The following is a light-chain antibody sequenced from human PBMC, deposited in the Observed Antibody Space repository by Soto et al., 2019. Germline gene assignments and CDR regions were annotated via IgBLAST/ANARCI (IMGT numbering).Light chain of an antibody. CDR3: QQYDSLPIT. Sequence: DIQMTQSPSSLSASVGDRVTITCRASQDISNYLNWYQQRPGKAPTLLIYDASNLERGVQSRFSGTRSEPHFTFATTSLLPEDVATYYCQQYDSLPITFGQGTRLEI. CDR2: DAS. CDR1: QDISNY. J-gene: IGKJ5*01. V-gene: IGKV1-33*01.